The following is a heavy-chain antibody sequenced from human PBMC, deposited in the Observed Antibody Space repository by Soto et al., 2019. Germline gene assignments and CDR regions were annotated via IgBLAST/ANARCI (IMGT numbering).Heavy chain of an antibody. CDR2: ISGSGGST. J-gene: IGHJ4*02. CDR1: GFTFSSYA. V-gene: IGHV3-23*01. D-gene: IGHD3-10*01. Sequence: GGSLRLSCAASGFTFSSYAMSWVRQAPGKGLEWVSAISGSGGSTYYADSVKGRFTISRDNSKNTLYLQMNSLRAEDPAVYYCAKVQYGSGSYYNAPYFDYWGQGTLVTVSS. CDR3: AKVQYGSGSYYNAPYFDY.